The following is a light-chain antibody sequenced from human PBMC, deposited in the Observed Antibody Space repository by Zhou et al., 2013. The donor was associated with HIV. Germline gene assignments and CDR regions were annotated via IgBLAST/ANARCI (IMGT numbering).Light chain of an antibody. V-gene: IGKV3-20*01. CDR1: QSLSSY. CDR2: DAT. CDR3: QQCGSSPKYT. Sequence: EIVLTQSPVTLSLSPGERATLSCRASQSLSSYLAWYQQKPGQAPRLLIHDATNRATGIPDRFSGSGSGTDFTLTISRLEPEDFAVYFCQQCGSSPKYTFGQGTKLEIK. J-gene: IGKJ2*01.